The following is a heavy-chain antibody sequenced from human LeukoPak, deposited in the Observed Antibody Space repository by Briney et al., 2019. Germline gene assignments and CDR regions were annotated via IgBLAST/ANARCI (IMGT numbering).Heavy chain of an antibody. CDR3: TKAATGSAGDY. V-gene: IGHV3-23*01. Sequence: GGSLRLSCAASAFTFSTYAMSWVRQAPGKGLQWVSTISVSGGSTYYSDSVKGRFTISRDNSKNTLYLQMNGLKAEDTAIYYCTKAATGSAGDYWGQGTLVTVSS. D-gene: IGHD1-14*01. J-gene: IGHJ4*02. CDR2: ISVSGGST. CDR1: AFTFSTYA.